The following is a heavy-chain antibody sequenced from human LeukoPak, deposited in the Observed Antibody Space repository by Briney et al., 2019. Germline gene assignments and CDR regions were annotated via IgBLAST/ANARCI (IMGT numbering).Heavy chain of an antibody. V-gene: IGHV4-34*01. J-gene: IGHJ4*02. CDR3: ARAMRHYYGSGSYDV. CDR2: IYHSGST. D-gene: IGHD3-10*01. CDR1: GGSFSNYY. Sequence: SETLSLTCAVYGGSFSNYYWSWIRRPPGKGLERIGYIYHSGSTYYNPSLKSRVTISVDRSKNQFSLKLSSVTAADTAVYYCARAMRHYYGSGSYDVWGQGTLVTVSS.